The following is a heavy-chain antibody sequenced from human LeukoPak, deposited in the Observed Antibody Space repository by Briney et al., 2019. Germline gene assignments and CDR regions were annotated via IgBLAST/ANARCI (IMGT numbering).Heavy chain of an antibody. CDR2: INHSGST. J-gene: IGHJ5*02. Sequence: SETLSLTCAVYGGSFSGYYWSWIRQPPGKGLEWIGEINHSGSTNYNPSLKTRLTISVDTSKNQFSLKLSSVTAADTAVYYCARHRCSGGSCYHMNWFDPWGQGTLVTVSS. V-gene: IGHV4-34*01. CDR3: ARHRCSGGSCYHMNWFDP. CDR1: GGSFSGYY. D-gene: IGHD2-15*01.